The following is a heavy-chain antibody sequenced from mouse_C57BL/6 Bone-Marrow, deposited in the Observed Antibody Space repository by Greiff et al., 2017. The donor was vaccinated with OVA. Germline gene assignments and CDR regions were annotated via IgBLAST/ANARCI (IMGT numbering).Heavy chain of an antibody. V-gene: IGHV5-16*01. CDR2: INYDGSST. CDR1: GFTFSDYY. Sequence: EVKLVESEGGLVQPGSSMKLSCTASGFTFSDYYMAWVRQVPEKGLEWVANINYDGSSTYYLDSLKSRFIISRDNAKNILYLQMSSLKSEDTATYYCARYSNYDYYAMDYWGQGTSVTVSS. D-gene: IGHD2-5*01. CDR3: ARYSNYDYYAMDY. J-gene: IGHJ4*01.